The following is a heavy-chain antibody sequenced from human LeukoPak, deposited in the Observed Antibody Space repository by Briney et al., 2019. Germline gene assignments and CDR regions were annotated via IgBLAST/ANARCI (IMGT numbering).Heavy chain of an antibody. CDR2: INPNSGGT. CDR3: ARAGPLMVRGVIEVYNWFDP. CDR1: GYTFTGYY. J-gene: IGHJ5*02. D-gene: IGHD3-10*01. Sequence: ASVKVSCKASGYTFTGYYMHWVRQAPGQGLEWMGWINPNSGGTNYAQKFQGWVTMTRDTSISTAYMELSRLRSDDMAVYYCARAGPLMVRGVIEVYNWFDPWGQGTLVTVSS. V-gene: IGHV1-2*04.